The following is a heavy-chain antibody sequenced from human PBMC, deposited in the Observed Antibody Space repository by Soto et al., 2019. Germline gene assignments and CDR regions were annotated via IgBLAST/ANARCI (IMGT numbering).Heavy chain of an antibody. D-gene: IGHD3-10*01. CDR3: ARLWGWFGDY. CDR2: IYYSGST. V-gene: IGHV4-59*08. Sequence: QVQLQESGPGLVKPSETLSLTCTVSGGSISSYYWSWIRQPPGQGLEWIGYIYYSGSTNSNPSLKSRVTISVDTSKNQFSLKLSSVTAADTAVYYCARLWGWFGDYWGQGTLVTVSS. J-gene: IGHJ4*02. CDR1: GGSISSYY.